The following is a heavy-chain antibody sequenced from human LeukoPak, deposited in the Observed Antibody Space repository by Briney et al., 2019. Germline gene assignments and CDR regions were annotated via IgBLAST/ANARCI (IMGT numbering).Heavy chain of an antibody. Sequence: ASVKVSCKASGYTFTDHYIHWVRQAPGQGLEWMGWINPNRGATNYAQKFQGRLTMTRDTSITTAYTELSRLTSDDTAIYYCARENMDSNSFDYWGQETLVTVSS. CDR3: ARENMDSNSFDY. CDR2: INPNRGAT. V-gene: IGHV1-2*02. D-gene: IGHD3/OR15-3a*01. J-gene: IGHJ4*02. CDR1: GYTFTDHY.